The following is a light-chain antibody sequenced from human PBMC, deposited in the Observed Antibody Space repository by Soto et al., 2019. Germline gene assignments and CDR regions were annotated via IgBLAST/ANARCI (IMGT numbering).Light chain of an antibody. CDR3: QQYDDSARYK. CDR1: QSINTRY. V-gene: IGKV3-20*01. Sequence: EIVLTQSPGTLSLSPGERATLSCRASQSINTRYSAWYQQKPGPPPRLLIYATSSRAPGIPDRFSGSGSWTAFTLTIIRLEHEDFAVYYCQQYDDSARYKFGQGTNLDIK. CDR2: ATS. J-gene: IGKJ2*01.